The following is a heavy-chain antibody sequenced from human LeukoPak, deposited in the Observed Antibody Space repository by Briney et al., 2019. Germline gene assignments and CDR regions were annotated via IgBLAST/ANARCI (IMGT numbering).Heavy chain of an antibody. CDR2: IYYSGST. D-gene: IGHD2-2*01. V-gene: IGHV4-59*01. CDR3: ASVVGYCSSTSCYWWFDY. Sequence: SETLSLTCTVPGGSISSYYWSWIRQPPGKGLEWIGYIYYSGSTNYNPSLKSRVTISVDTSKNQFSLKLSSVTAADTAVYYCASVVGYCSSTSCYWWFDYWGQGTLVTVSS. J-gene: IGHJ4*02. CDR1: GGSISSYY.